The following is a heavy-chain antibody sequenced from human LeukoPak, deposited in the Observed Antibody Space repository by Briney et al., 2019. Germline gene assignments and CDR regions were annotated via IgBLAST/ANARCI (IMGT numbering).Heavy chain of an antibody. CDR2: ISSSSSYI. D-gene: IGHD6-19*01. CDR3: ARDGRGAVASDY. J-gene: IGHJ4*02. Sequence: PGGSLRPSCAASGFTFINYGMTWVRQAPGKGLEWVSSISSSSSYIYYADSVKGRLTISRDNAKNSLYLYMNSLRAEDTAVYYCARDGRGAVASDYWGQGTLLTVSS. CDR1: GFTFINYG. V-gene: IGHV3-21*01.